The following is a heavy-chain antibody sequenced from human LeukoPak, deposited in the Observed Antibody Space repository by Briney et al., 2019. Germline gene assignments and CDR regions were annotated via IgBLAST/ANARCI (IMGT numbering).Heavy chain of an antibody. CDR3: ARVPGGLEWADFDY. Sequence: GGPLRLSCAAPGFTFRPHTMNWVRQAPGKGLEGVSGISSSSSDIYYADSVKGRFTISRDNAKNSLYLHMSSLRAEDTAVYYCARVPGGLEWADFDYWGQGTLVTVSS. CDR1: GFTFRPHT. CDR2: ISSSSSDI. V-gene: IGHV3-21*01. J-gene: IGHJ4*02. D-gene: IGHD3-3*01.